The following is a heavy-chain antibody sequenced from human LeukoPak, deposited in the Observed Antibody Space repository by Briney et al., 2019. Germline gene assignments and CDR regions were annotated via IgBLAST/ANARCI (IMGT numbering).Heavy chain of an antibody. D-gene: IGHD3-10*01. V-gene: IGHV1-18*01. CDR3: ARDRVMVPHDAFDI. Sequence: ASVKVSCKASGYTFTSYGISWVRQAPGQGLDWMGWISAYNGNTNYAQKLQGRVTMTTDTSTSTAYMELRSLRSDDTAVYYCARDRVMVPHDAFDIWGQGTMVTVSS. J-gene: IGHJ3*02. CDR2: ISAYNGNT. CDR1: GYTFTSYG.